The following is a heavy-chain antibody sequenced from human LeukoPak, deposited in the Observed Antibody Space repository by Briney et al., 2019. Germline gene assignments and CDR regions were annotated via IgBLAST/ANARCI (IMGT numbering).Heavy chain of an antibody. CDR2: IYYSGST. V-gene: IGHV4-39*01. CDR1: GGSLSSSNYF. CDR3: ARHKAGLQPPLVAFDI. D-gene: IGHD5-18*01. Sequence: PSETLSLTCTVSGGSLSSSNYFWGWIRQPPGKGLGSIGSIYYSGSTYYHPSLKSRTTISVNTSKNQFSLKLKSVTAADTAVYYCARHKAGLQPPLVAFDIWGQGTMVTVSS. J-gene: IGHJ3*02.